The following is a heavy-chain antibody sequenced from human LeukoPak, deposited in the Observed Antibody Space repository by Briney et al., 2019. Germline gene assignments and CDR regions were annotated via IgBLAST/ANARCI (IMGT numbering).Heavy chain of an antibody. J-gene: IGHJ4*02. V-gene: IGHV3-30*04. CDR2: ISYHGKDK. Sequence: QPGGSLRLSCAASGFTFSAFAMHWVRQAPGKGLEWVAVISYHGKDKYYADSVQGRFTISRDNSKNTLYLQMNSLRAEDTAVYYCAKGGYCSSTSCLAIYWGQGTLVTVSS. D-gene: IGHD2-2*01. CDR1: GFTFSAFA. CDR3: AKGGYCSSTSCLAIY.